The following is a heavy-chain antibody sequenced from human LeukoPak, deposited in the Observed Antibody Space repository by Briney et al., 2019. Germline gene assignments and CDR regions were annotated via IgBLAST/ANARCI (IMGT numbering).Heavy chain of an antibody. V-gene: IGHV3-23*01. CDR3: AKDPGVLLWFGELSI. CDR2: ISGSGGST. D-gene: IGHD3-10*01. Sequence: GGSLRLSCAASGFTFSSYAMSWVRQAPGKGLEWVSAISGSGGSTYYADSVKGRFTVSRDNSKNTLYLQMNSLRAEDTAVYYCAKDPGVLLWFGELSIWGQGTLVTVSS. J-gene: IGHJ4*02. CDR1: GFTFSSYA.